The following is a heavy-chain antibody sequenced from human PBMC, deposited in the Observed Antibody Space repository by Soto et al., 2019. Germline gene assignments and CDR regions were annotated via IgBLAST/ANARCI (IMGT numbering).Heavy chain of an antibody. CDR2: ICFDGSKE. J-gene: IGHJ5*01. D-gene: IGHD2-2*01. V-gene: IGHV3-33*01. CDR1: GFTFSSYG. Sequence: QGELVESGGGVVQPGGSLRLACAASGFTFSSYGRHWVRQAPGKGLEWVAVICFDGSKEFYAASVEGRFTISRDNSQNMVYLEMNSPRDVDTAVYYCARAVPAAKGWLDSCGQGTLVPVSS. CDR3: ARAVPAAKGWLDS.